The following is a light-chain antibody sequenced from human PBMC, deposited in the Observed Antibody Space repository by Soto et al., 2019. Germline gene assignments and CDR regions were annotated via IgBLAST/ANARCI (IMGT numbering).Light chain of an antibody. V-gene: IGKV3-20*01. J-gene: IGKJ5*01. CDR2: GAS. CDR1: QRVSSSY. CDR3: QQYGSSPPIT. Sequence: EIVLTQSPGTLSLSPGERATLSCRASQRVSSSYLAWYQQKPGQAPRHLIYGASSRATGIPDRFSGSGSGTDFTLTISRLEPEDFAVYYCQQYGSSPPITFGQGTRLEIK.